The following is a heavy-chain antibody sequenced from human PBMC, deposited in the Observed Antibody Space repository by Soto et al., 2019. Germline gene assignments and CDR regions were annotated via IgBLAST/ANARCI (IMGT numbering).Heavy chain of an antibody. J-gene: IGHJ6*02. Sequence: QVQLVQSGVEVKKPGASVKVSCKAPGYTFISHGISWVRQAPGQGLEWMGWISGKNGNTNYAQKLQGRVTLTTDTSTSTAYMELRSLRSDDTAVYYCARVSSSIVVVPDYGMDVWGQGTTVTVSS. V-gene: IGHV1-18*04. CDR2: ISGKNGNT. CDR3: ARVSSSIVVVPDYGMDV. D-gene: IGHD2-15*01. CDR1: GYTFISHG.